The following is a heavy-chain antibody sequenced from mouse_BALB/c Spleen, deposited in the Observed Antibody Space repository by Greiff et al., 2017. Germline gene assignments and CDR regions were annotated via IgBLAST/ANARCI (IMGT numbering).Heavy chain of an antibody. V-gene: IGHV5-4*02. Sequence: EVQRVESGGGLVKPGGSLKLSCAASGFTFSDYYMYWVRQTPEKRLEWVATISDGGSYTYYPDSVKGRFTISRDNAKNNLYLQMSSLKSEDTAMYYCAREGAIYDGYYGAMDYWGQGTSVTVSS. CDR2: ISDGGSYT. CDR3: AREGAIYDGYYGAMDY. D-gene: IGHD2-3*01. J-gene: IGHJ4*01. CDR1: GFTFSDYY.